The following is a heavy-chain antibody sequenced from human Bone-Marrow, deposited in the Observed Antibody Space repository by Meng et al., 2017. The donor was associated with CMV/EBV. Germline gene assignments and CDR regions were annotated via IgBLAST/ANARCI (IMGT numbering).Heavy chain of an antibody. V-gene: IGHV3-23*01. CDR1: GFIFSSHA. D-gene: IGHD3-10*01. CDR2: ISGDGDKT. J-gene: IGHJ4*02. Sequence: DVQLLQSGGAFAQPGGSVRLSCAASGFIFSSHAMSWVRQTPGKGLEWVSAISGDGDKTYYADSVKGRFIVSRDNSKKTLYLQMSSLRAEDTAIYYCARPGSTYYPAPFDDWGQGTLVTVSS. CDR3: ARPGSTYYPAPFDD.